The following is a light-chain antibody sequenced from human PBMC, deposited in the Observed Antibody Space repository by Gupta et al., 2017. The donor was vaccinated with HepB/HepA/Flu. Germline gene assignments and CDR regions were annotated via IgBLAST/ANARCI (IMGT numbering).Light chain of an antibody. CDR2: GAS. CDR3: QQDNDWPRT. J-gene: IGKJ1*01. V-gene: IGKV3-15*01. Sequence: EIVMTQSPATLSVSPGERATLSCRASQSVTRNLAWYQQKPGQAPRLLIYGASVGATGIPARFSGSGSETEFTLTISSLQSEDFAIYYCQQDNDWPRTFGQGTKVEIK. CDR1: QSVTRN.